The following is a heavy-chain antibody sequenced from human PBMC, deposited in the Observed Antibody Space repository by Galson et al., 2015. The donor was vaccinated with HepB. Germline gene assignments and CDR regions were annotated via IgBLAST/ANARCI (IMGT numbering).Heavy chain of an antibody. CDR3: AKDAYEAGDYLAYYYYGMDV. J-gene: IGHJ6*02. CDR1: GFTFSSYG. Sequence: SLRLSCAASGFTFSSYGMHWVRQAPGKGLEWVAVISYDGSNKYYADSVKGRFTISRDNSKNTLYLQMNSLRAEDTAVYYCAKDAYEAGDYLAYYYYGMDVWGQGTTVTVSS. CDR2: ISYDGSNK. D-gene: IGHD4-17*01. V-gene: IGHV3-30*18.